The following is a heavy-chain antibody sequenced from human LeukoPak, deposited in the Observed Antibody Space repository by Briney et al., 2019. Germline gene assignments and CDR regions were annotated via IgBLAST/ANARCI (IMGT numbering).Heavy chain of an antibody. V-gene: IGHV3-30*18. Sequence: GGSLRLSCAASGFTFSSFAMNWVRQAPGKGLEWVAYISYNGNLEDYAESVKGRFIISRDNSKSTLYLQMNSLRIEDTAVFYCAKKAPGDWVPLDSWGQGTLVTVSS. D-gene: IGHD3-9*01. CDR3: AKKAPGDWVPLDS. J-gene: IGHJ4*02. CDR2: ISYNGNLE. CDR1: GFTFSSFA.